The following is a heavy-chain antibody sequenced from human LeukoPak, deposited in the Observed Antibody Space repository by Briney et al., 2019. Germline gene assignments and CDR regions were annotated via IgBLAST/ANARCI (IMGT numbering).Heavy chain of an antibody. CDR2: INWNGGST. CDR1: GFTFDDYD. D-gene: IGHD3-16*01. J-gene: IGHJ6*02. CDR3: ARDMTLHGMDV. Sequence: GGSLRLSCAASGFTFDDYDMSWVRQAPGKGLEWVSGINWNGGSTGYADSVKGRFTISRDNAKNSLYLQMNSLRAEDTAVYYCARDMTLHGMDVWGQGTTVTVSS. V-gene: IGHV3-20*04.